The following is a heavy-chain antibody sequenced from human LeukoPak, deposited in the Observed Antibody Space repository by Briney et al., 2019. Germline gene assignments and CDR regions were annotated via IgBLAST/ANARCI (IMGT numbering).Heavy chain of an antibody. J-gene: IGHJ5*02. V-gene: IGHV3-11*01. CDR2: ISSSGKTI. CDR1: HEFAFSIYC. Sequence: PGGSLRLSCAGTHEFAFSIYCMSWIRPAPGIGLEWLAYISSSGKTIYYADSVKGRFAISRDNAKKSLYLQMNTLRAEDTAVYYCAGTGNVEGGGFNWFDPWGRGTLVTVSS. CDR3: AGTGNVEGGGFNWFDP. D-gene: IGHD2-8*02.